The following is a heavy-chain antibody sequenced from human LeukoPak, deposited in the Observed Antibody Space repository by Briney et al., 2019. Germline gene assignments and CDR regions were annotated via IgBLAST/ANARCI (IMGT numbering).Heavy chain of an antibody. D-gene: IGHD3-10*01. V-gene: IGHV4-30-2*01. Sequence: SETLSLTCAVSGGSISSGGYSWSWTRQPPGKGLEWIGYIYHSGSTYYNPSLKSRVTISVDRSKNQFSLKLSSVTAADTAVYYCASSNGSGNLFDYWGQGTLVTVSS. CDR1: GGSISSGGYS. CDR2: IYHSGST. CDR3: ASSNGSGNLFDY. J-gene: IGHJ4*02.